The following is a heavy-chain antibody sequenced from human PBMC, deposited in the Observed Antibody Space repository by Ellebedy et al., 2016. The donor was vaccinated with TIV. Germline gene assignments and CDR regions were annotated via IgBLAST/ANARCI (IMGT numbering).Heavy chain of an antibody. J-gene: IGHJ4*02. CDR2: ISGSGGST. Sequence: GESLKISCAASGFTFSSYAMSWVRQAPGKGLVWVSAISGSGGSTYYADSVKGRFTISRDNSKNTLYLQMNSLRAEDTAVYYCGKVATMIVRLTYFDYWGQGTLVTVSS. CDR3: GKVATMIVRLTYFDY. V-gene: IGHV3-23*01. D-gene: IGHD3-22*01. CDR1: GFTFSSYA.